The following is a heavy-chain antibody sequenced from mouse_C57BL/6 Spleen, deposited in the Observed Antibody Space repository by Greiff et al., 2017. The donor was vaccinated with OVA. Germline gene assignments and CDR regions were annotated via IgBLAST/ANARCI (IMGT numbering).Heavy chain of an antibody. D-gene: IGHD2-5*01. V-gene: IGHV1-78*01. CDR1: GYTFTDHT. CDR2: IYPRDGNT. J-gene: IGHJ4*01. CDR3: ARTYYSNYDYYAMDY. Sequence: QVQLQQSDAELVKPGASVKISCKVSGYTFTDHTIHWMKQRPEQGLEWIGYIYPRDGNTKYNEKFKGKATLTADKSSSTAYMQLNSLTSEDSAVYFCARTYYSNYDYYAMDYWGQGTSVTVSS.